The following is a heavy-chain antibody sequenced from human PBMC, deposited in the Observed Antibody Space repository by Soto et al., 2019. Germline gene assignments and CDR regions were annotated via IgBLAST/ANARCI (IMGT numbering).Heavy chain of an antibody. CDR2: INAGNGNT. V-gene: IGHV1-3*01. J-gene: IGHJ4*02. D-gene: IGHD3-9*01. CDR1: GYTFTSYA. CDR3: ARDHKWTILLDNEIGGRYFDY. Sequence: AASVKVSCKASGYTFTSYAMHWVRQAPGQRPEWMGWINAGNGNTKYSQKFQGRVTITRDTSASTAYMELSSLRSEDTAVYYCARDHKWTILLDNEIGGRYFDYWGQGTLVTVSS.